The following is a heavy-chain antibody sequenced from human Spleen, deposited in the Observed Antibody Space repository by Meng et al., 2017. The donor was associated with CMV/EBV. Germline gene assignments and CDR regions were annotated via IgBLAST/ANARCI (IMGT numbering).Heavy chain of an antibody. J-gene: IGHJ3*02. D-gene: IGHD5-18*01. CDR2: ISSSGRYI. CDR3: AKGHTAMVFDAFDI. Sequence: GESLKISCAASGFTFSSYRFNWVRQAPGKGLEWVSSISSSGRYIFYADSVKGRFTISRDNAKNSLYLQMNSLRAEDMALYYCAKGHTAMVFDAFDIWGQGTMVTVSS. V-gene: IGHV3-21*04. CDR1: GFTFSSYR.